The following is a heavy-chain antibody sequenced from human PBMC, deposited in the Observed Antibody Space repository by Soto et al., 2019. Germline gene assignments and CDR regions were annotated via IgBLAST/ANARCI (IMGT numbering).Heavy chain of an antibody. CDR2: ISRDAANT. CDR3: AKDPSTGHADH. J-gene: IGHJ4*02. Sequence: GGSLRLSCAASAIIFRDYAMNWVRQAPGKGLEWVSTISRDAANTHYADSVKGRFTISRDNSKNILYLQMSSLRGEDTALYYCAKDPSTGHADHWGQGTLVTVSS. CDR1: AIIFRDYA. V-gene: IGHV3-23*01. D-gene: IGHD3-9*01.